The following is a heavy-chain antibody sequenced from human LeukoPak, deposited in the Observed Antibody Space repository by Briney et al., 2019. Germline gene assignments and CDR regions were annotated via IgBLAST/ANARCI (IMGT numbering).Heavy chain of an antibody. D-gene: IGHD6-19*01. Sequence: SETLSLTCAVYGGSFSGYYWSWIRQPPGKGLEWIGEINHSGSTNYNPSLKSRVTISVDTSKNQFSLKLSSVTAADTAVYYCARGGGSGSYYYYMDVWGKGTTVTVSS. CDR2: INHSGST. V-gene: IGHV4-34*01. J-gene: IGHJ6*03. CDR1: GGSFSGYY. CDR3: ARGGGSGSYYYYMDV.